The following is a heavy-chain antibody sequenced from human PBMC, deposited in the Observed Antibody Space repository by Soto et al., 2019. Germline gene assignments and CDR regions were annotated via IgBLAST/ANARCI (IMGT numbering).Heavy chain of an antibody. V-gene: IGHV4-30-4*01. CDR3: ARESTNFDY. CDR1: GGSISSGDYY. CDR2: IYYSGST. Sequence: SETMSVTSTVAGGSISSGDYYWSWIHQPPGKGLEWIGYIYYSGSTYYNPSLKSRVTISVDTSKNQFSLKLSSVTAADTAVYYCARESTNFDYWGQGTLVTVSS. D-gene: IGHD2-2*01. J-gene: IGHJ4*02.